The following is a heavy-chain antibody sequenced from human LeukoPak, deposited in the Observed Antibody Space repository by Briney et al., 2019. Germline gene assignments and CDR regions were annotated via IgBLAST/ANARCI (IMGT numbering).Heavy chain of an antibody. CDR2: IYYAGDT. CDR1: GGSISSSSHY. V-gene: IGHV4-39*01. J-gene: IGHJ4*02. D-gene: IGHD6-13*01. Sequence: SETLSLTCTVSGGSISSSSHYWGWIRQPPGKGLEWIGTIYYAGDTYYNPSLKSRVTMSVDTSKNQLFLKLTSVTAADAAVYYCARRTGLFAPAGSDWGQGTLVIVSS. CDR3: ARRTGLFAPAGSD.